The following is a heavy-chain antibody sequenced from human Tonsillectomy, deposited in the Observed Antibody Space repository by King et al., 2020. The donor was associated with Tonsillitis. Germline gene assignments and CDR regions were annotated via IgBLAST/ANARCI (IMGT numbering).Heavy chain of an antibody. CDR1: GGSISSYY. V-gene: IGHV4-59*08. J-gene: IGHJ6*03. CDR2: IYYSGST. Sequence: VQLQESGPGLVKPSETLSLTCTVSGGSISSYYWSWIRQPPGKGLEWIGDIYYSGSTNYNPSLKSRVTISVDTSKNQFSLKLSSVTAADTAVYYCASTRSGRSYYYYMDVWGKGTTVTVSS. D-gene: IGHD3-10*01. CDR3: ASTRSGRSYYYYMDV.